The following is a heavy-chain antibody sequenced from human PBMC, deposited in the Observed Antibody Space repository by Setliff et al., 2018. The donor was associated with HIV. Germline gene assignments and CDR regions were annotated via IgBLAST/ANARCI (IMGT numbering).Heavy chain of an antibody. Sequence: RASVKVSCKASGYTFTSYSMHWVRQAPGQGLEWMGIINRSGGTTNYAQKFKGRVTITADKSTSTVYMELRSLRSEDTAVYYCARDHDSSAYTYFDYWGQGTLVTVSS. CDR2: INRSGGTT. CDR1: GYTFTSYS. CDR3: ARDHDSSAYTYFDY. J-gene: IGHJ4*02. V-gene: IGHV1-46*01. D-gene: IGHD3-22*01.